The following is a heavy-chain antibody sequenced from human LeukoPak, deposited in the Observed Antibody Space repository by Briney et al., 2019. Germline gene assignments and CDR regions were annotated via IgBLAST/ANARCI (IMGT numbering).Heavy chain of an antibody. D-gene: IGHD6-19*01. CDR1: GYTFTSYY. Sequence: ASVKVSCKASGYTFTSYYMHWVRQAPGQGLEWMGIINPSGGSTSYAQKFQGRVTMTRDTSTSTVHMELSSLRSEDTAVYYCARDSSSGWCSSSYYYGMDVWGQGTTVTVSS. V-gene: IGHV1-46*01. CDR2: INPSGGST. CDR3: ARDSSSGWCSSSYYYGMDV. J-gene: IGHJ6*02.